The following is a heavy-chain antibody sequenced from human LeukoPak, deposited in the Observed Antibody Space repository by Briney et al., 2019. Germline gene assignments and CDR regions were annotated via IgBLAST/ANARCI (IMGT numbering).Heavy chain of an antibody. CDR1: GYTFTNYG. V-gene: IGHV1-18*01. CDR3: ARGDGGGYSCLDY. D-gene: IGHD3-22*01. CDR2: ISGYNGNT. Sequence: ASVRVSCKASGYTFTNYGLTWVRQAPGQGLEWMGWISGYNGNTDYAQKFQGRVTLSTDTSTSTAYMELGSLRSDDTAVYYCARGDGGGYSCLDYWGQGTLVTVSS. J-gene: IGHJ4*02.